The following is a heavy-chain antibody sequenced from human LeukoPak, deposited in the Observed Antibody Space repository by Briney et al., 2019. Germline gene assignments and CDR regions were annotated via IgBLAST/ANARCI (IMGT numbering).Heavy chain of an antibody. J-gene: IGHJ3*02. V-gene: IGHV4-38-2*02. D-gene: IGHD3-22*01. CDR3: ATRLHYYYDTSPSFFDI. CDR1: GYSINSGHY. CDR2: IFHSGNT. Sequence: SETLSLTCTVSGYSINSGHYWGWIRQPPGKGLEWIGSIFHSGNTYSNPSLKSRVTISVDTFKNQFSLKLTSVTAADTAVYYCATRLHYYYDTSPSFFDIWGQGTMVTVSS.